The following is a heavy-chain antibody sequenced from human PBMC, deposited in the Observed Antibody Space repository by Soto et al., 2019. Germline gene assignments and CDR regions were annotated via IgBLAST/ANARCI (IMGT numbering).Heavy chain of an antibody. CDR1: GYTFTSYG. D-gene: IGHD2-8*01. CDR2: ISAYNGNT. J-gene: IGHJ4*02. V-gene: IGHV1-18*01. Sequence: QVQLVQSGAEVKKPGASVKVSCKASGYTFTSYGISWVRQAPGQGLEGMGWISAYNGNTNYAQKLQGRVPMTTDTSTSTAYMELRSLRSDDTAVYYCATFQGGGVQTPAIFDYWGQGTLVTVSS. CDR3: ATFQGGGVQTPAIFDY.